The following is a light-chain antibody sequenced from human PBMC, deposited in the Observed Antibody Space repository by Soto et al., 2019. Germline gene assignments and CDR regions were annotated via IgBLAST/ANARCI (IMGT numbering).Light chain of an antibody. CDR1: QSVSTN. V-gene: IGKV3-15*01. Sequence: IVMTQSPATMSVSPGERATLSCRASQSVSTNLAWYQQKPGQAPRLLIYGASTRATGIPARFSGGGSGTEFTLTIGSLQSDDFAVYYCQHYNNWPPWTFGQGTKVE. J-gene: IGKJ1*01. CDR2: GAS. CDR3: QHYNNWPPWT.